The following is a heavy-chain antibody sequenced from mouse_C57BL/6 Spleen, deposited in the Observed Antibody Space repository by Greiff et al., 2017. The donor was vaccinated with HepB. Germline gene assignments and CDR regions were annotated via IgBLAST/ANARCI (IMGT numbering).Heavy chain of an antibody. V-gene: IGHV5-6*01. CDR1: GFTFSSYG. D-gene: IGHD2-4*01. J-gene: IGHJ2*01. CDR2: ISSGGSYT. CDR3: ARRPDYDGFDY. Sequence: EVHLVESGGDLVKPGGSLKLSCAASGFTFSSYGMSWVRQTPDKRLEWVATISSGGSYTYYPDSVKGRFTISRDNAKNTLYLQMSSLKSEDTAMYYCARRPDYDGFDYWGQGTTLTVSS.